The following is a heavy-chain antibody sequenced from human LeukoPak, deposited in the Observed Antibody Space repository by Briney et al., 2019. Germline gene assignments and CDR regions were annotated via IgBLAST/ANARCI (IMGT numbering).Heavy chain of an antibody. V-gene: IGHV1-2*02. J-gene: IGHJ5*02. CDR1: GYTFTGYY. CDR2: INPNSGGT. CDR3: ARDLQIAAAATGNKYENWFDP. Sequence: ASVKVSCKASGYTFTGYYMHWVRQAPGQGLEWMGWINPNSGGTNYAQKFQGRVTMTRDTSISTAYMELSRLRSDDTAVYYCARDLQIAAAATGNKYENWFDPWGQGTLVTVSS. D-gene: IGHD6-13*01.